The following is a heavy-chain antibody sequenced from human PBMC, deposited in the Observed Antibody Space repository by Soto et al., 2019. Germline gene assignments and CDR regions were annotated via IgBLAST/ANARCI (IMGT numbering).Heavy chain of an antibody. CDR1: GYIFTNYY. Sequence: QVQLVQSGAEVKKPGASVKVSCKASGYIFTNYYIHWVRQAPVQGLEWMAIINPLPTSGSTNYAQKLQGRVNVTRDTSTSTVYLELSSLRSDDTSVYYCARDLAAAAYWGQGTLVTVSS. V-gene: IGHV1-46*01. CDR2: INPLPTSGST. D-gene: IGHD6-13*01. J-gene: IGHJ4*02. CDR3: ARDLAAAAY.